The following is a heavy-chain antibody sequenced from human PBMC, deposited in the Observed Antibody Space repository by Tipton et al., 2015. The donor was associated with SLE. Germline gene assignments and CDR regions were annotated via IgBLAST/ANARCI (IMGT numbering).Heavy chain of an antibody. V-gene: IGHV4-34*01. CDR2: ITPSGST. Sequence: TLSLTCAVYGGSFNGYYWSWIRQPPGKGLEWIGEITPSGSTNCNPSLKSRVTISVDTSKNQFSLKLSSVTAADTAVYYCAREPYYYDSSGYGVRSFDIWGQGTMVTVSS. CDR1: GGSFNGYY. CDR3: AREPYYYDSSGYGVRSFDI. J-gene: IGHJ3*02. D-gene: IGHD3-22*01.